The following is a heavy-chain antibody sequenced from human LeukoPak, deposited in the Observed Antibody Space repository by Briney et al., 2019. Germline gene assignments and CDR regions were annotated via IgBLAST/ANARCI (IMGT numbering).Heavy chain of an antibody. D-gene: IGHD3-3*01. CDR3: AKDSGFKLRFLEWFLDY. V-gene: IGHV3-30*18. J-gene: IGHJ4*02. CDR2: ISYDGSNK. Sequence: PGRSLRLSCAASGFTFSSYGMHWVRQAPGKGLEWVAVISYDGSNKYYADSVKGRFTISRDNSKNTLYLQMNSLRAEGTAVYHCAKDSGFKLRFLEWFLDYWGQGTLVTVSS. CDR1: GFTFSSYG.